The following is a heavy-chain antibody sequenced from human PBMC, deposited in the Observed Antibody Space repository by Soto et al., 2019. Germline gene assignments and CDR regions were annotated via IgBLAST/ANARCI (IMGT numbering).Heavy chain of an antibody. CDR2: ISSSGSDM. CDR3: AKVGPVWGSADF. CDR1: GFSFSSYS. V-gene: IGHV3-21*01. D-gene: IGHD2-21*01. J-gene: IGHJ4*02. Sequence: EVHLGESGGGLVKPGGSLRLSCAASGFSFSSYSINWVRQAPGKGLEWVSCISSSGSDMYYADSAKGRFTISRDNTKNSVFLQMNSLRAEDTAVYYCAKVGPVWGSADFWGQGTPVTVSS.